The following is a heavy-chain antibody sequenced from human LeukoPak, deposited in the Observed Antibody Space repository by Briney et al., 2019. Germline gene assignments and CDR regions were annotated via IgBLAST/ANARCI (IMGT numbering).Heavy chain of an antibody. Sequence: GASVKVSCKASGYTFTTYGISWVRQASGQRLEWMGWISPYNGDRNYAQKLQGRVTMTTDTSTSTAYMELRSLRDDDTAVYFCARGPSFSDSLYYYYYYMDVWAKGTAVTVSS. CDR1: GYTFTTYG. CDR3: ARGPSFSDSLYYYYYYMDV. D-gene: IGHD2-21*02. V-gene: IGHV1-18*01. J-gene: IGHJ6*03. CDR2: ISPYNGDR.